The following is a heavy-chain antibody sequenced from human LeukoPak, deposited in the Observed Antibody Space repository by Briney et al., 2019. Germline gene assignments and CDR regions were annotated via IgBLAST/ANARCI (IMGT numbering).Heavy chain of an antibody. CDR3: AREDPDRKIDY. J-gene: IGHJ4*02. Sequence: SETLSLTCAVYGGSFSGYYWSWIRQPPGKGLEWIGEINHSGSTNYNPSLKSRVTISVDKPKNHFSLKLKSVTAADTAVYYCAREDPDRKIDYWGQGTLVTVSS. CDR1: GGSFSGYY. D-gene: IGHD1-14*01. V-gene: IGHV4-34*01. CDR2: INHSGST.